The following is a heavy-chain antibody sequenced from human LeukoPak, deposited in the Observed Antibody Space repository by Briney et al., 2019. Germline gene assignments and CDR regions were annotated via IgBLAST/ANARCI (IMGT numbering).Heavy chain of an antibody. V-gene: IGHV3-7*01. CDR3: ARGDSVVVPAATKFDP. CDR1: GFTFSSYW. D-gene: IGHD2-2*01. J-gene: IGHJ5*02. CDR2: IKQDGSEK. Sequence: GGSLRLSCAASGFTFSSYWMSWVRQAPGKGLEWVANIKQDGSEKYYVDSVKGRFTISRDNAKNSLYLQMNSLRAEDTAVYYCARGDSVVVPAATKFDPWGQGTLVTVSP.